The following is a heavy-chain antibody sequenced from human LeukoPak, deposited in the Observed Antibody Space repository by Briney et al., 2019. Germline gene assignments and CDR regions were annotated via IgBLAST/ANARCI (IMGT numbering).Heavy chain of an antibody. Sequence: ASVKVSCKASGYTLTGYYMHWVRQAPGQGLEWMGWINPNSGGTDYAQKFQGRVTMTRDTSISTAYMELSRLRSDDTAVYYCARTGILWLEFDPWGQGTLVTVSS. CDR2: INPNSGGT. V-gene: IGHV1-2*02. J-gene: IGHJ5*02. CDR3: ARTGILWLEFDP. D-gene: IGHD3-10*01. CDR1: GYTLTGYY.